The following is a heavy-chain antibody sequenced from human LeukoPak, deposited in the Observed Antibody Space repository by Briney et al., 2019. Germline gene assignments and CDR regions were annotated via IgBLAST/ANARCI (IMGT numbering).Heavy chain of an antibody. V-gene: IGHV4-34*01. J-gene: IGHJ3*02. CDR1: GVSFSSYY. D-gene: IGHD3-22*01. CDR2: ISHSGNT. Sequence: SETLSLTCAVYGVSFSSYYWSWVRQPPGKGLEWIGEISHSGNTNYNPSLKSRVTISLDTSKKQFFLRLSSVTAADTAVYYCAMSFYDISDYSLSGAFDIWGQGTMVTVSS. CDR3: AMSFYDISDYSLSGAFDI.